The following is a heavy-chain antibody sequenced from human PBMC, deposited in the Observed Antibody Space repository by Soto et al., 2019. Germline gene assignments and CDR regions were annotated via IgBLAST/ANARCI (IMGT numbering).Heavy chain of an antibody. CDR1: GVFIASDAYY. CDR3: ARYRFTATWSKFDY. V-gene: IGHV4-31*11. CDR2: VSHRGNT. J-gene: IGHJ4*02. Sequence: TLSLTCGVSGVFIASDAYYWGWIRHHPGKGLEWIGYVSHRGNTYYNPSLKSRLTISLDTSKNQFYLHLTSVTAADTAVYYCARYRFTATWSKFDYWGQGTQVTVSS. D-gene: IGHD3-16*02.